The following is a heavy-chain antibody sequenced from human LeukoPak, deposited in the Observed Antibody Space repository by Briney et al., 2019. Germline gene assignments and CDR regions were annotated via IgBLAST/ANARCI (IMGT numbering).Heavy chain of an antibody. D-gene: IGHD3-10*01. Sequence: GGSLRLSCAASGFTFNLAWMTWVRQAPGKGLEWVSFITGNSNYIYYADSVKGRFTISRDNAKNSLYLQMNSLRVEDTAVYYCARDRVSGSGSIDYWGQGTLVTVSS. CDR1: GFTFNLAW. J-gene: IGHJ4*02. CDR3: ARDRVSGSGSIDY. V-gene: IGHV3-21*01. CDR2: ITGNSNYI.